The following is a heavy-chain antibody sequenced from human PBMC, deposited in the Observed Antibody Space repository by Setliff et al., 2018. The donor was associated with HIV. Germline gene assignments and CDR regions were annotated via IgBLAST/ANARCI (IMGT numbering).Heavy chain of an antibody. CDR1: GDSINNNDYY. V-gene: IGHV4-31*03. Sequence: SETLSLTCTVSGDSINNNDYYWAWIRQRPGKGLEWIGYIYYTGSTYYNPSLKSRLTISVDTSENQFSLKLSSVTAADTAVYYCARGYPGIAVAGLSYYYYYYMDVWGKGTTVTV. CDR3: ARGYPGIAVAGLSYYYYYYMDV. D-gene: IGHD6-19*01. CDR2: IYYTGST. J-gene: IGHJ6*03.